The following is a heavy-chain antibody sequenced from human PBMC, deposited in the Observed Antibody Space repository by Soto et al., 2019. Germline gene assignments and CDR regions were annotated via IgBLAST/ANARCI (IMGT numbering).Heavy chain of an antibody. CDR2: IKQDRSET. D-gene: IGHD3-22*01. V-gene: IGHV3-7*03. J-gene: IGHJ4*02. CDR1: VLRFRTCW. CDR3: ARGIDNYDSSGYI. Sequence: PEGSQIRPGAASVLRFRTCWLSWVRQAPGKGLEWVANIKQDRSETYYGDSVKGRFTISRDNAKNSLYLPMSSLRVEDTAVYYCARGIDNYDSSGYIWGQGT.